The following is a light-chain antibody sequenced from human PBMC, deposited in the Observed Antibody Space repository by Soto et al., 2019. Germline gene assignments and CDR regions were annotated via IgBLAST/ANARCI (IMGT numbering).Light chain of an antibody. Sequence: EIVLTQSPGTLSVSPGERATLSCRASQTVRSSSLAWYQQKPGQAPRLLIYGASGRATGIPDKFSGSGSGTDFTLTISRLEPEDIAVYYCQQFHNWPLTFGGGTKVEIK. J-gene: IGKJ4*01. CDR3: QQFHNWPLT. CDR1: QTVRSSS. CDR2: GAS. V-gene: IGKV3-20*01.